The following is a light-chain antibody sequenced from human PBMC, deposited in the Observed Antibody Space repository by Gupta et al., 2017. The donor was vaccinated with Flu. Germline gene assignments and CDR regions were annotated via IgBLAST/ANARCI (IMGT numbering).Light chain of an antibody. CDR3: QHKDNSFIT. J-gene: IGKJ4*01. CDR1: QSVSSSY. Sequence: EIVLTQSPGTLSLSPGERATLSCRASQSVSSSYLTWYQQKPGQAPRLLIYGASNGATGVPDRFSGSGSGTEFTLTVSRREAEDFAVYYCQHKDNSFITFGRGTKVDIK. CDR2: GAS. V-gene: IGKV3-20*01.